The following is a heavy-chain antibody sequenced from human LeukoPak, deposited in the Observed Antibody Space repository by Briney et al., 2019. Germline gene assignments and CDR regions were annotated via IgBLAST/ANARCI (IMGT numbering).Heavy chain of an antibody. V-gene: IGHV1-2*02. D-gene: IGHD6-19*01. CDR3: ARSIAVAGLPHYYYYMDV. Sequence: ASVKVSCKASGYTFTGYYMHWVRQAPGQGLEWMGWFNPNSGRTNYAQNFQGRVTMTRDTSISTAYMELSRLRSDDTAVYYCARSIAVAGLPHYYYYMDVWGKGPRSPSP. CDR1: GYTFTGYY. CDR2: FNPNSGRT. J-gene: IGHJ6*03.